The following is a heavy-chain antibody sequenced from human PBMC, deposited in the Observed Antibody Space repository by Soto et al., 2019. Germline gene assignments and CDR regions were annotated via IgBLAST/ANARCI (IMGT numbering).Heavy chain of an antibody. D-gene: IGHD3-10*01. J-gene: IGHJ4*02. V-gene: IGHV3-74*01. CDR2: ISGDGSRT. CDR1: GFTFTNYW. Sequence: EVQLVESGGGLVQPGGSLRLSCATSGFTFTNYWTHWVRQAPGEGLVWVSRISGDGSRTNYADSVKGRFTISRDNAKTSLYLQMNSLRADDTAVYYCARGAGGAYYLDYWGQGTLATVSS. CDR3: ARGAGGAYYLDY.